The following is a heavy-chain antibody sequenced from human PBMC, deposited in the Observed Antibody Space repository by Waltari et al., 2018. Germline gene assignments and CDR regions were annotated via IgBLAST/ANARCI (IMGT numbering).Heavy chain of an antibody. CDR3: ARVREYYYYYMDV. CDR2: IIPIFGTA. J-gene: IGHJ6*03. Sequence: QGLEWMGGIIPIFGTANYAQKFQGRVTITADESTSTAYMELSSLRSEDTAVYYCARVREYYYYYMDVWGKGTTVTVSS. V-gene: IGHV1-69*01.